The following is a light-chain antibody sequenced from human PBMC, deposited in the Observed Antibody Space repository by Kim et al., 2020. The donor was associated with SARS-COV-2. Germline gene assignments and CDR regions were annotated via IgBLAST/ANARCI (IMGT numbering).Light chain of an antibody. CDR2: DAS. V-gene: IGKV3-11*01. J-gene: IGKJ2*03. CDR1: QSVSSY. Sequence: EIVMTQSPATLSVSPGERATLSCRASQSVSSYLAWYQQKPGQAPRLLIYDASNRATGIPARFSGSGSGTDFTLTISSLEPEDFAVYYCQQRSNGPRSFGQETNLEI. CDR3: QQRSNGPRS.